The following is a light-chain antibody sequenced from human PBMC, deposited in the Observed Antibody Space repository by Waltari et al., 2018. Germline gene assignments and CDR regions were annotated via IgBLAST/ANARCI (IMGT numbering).Light chain of an antibody. CDR3: QQRYSSPRT. J-gene: IGKJ1*01. Sequence: DIQMTQSPSSLSASVGDRVTITCRASQSIGSNLSWYQQKPGKAPNLLIYGASSLQSGAPSRFSASGSGTCFTLTISSLQPEDFASYYCQQRYSSPRTFGQGTKVEVK. V-gene: IGKV1-39*01. CDR1: QSIGSN. CDR2: GAS.